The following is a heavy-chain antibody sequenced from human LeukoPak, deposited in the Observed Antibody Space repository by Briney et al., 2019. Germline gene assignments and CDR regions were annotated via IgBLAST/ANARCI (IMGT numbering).Heavy chain of an antibody. CDR2: IYPGDSDT. CDR3: ARTLRVDPTQYSSSSGAEWFDP. J-gene: IGHJ5*02. Sequence: GESLKISCKGSGYSFTSYWIGWVRQMPGKGLEWMGIIYPGDSDTRYSPSFQGRVTISADKSISTAYLQWSSLKASDTAMYYCARTLRVDPTQYSSSSGAEWFDPWGQGTLVTVSS. D-gene: IGHD6-6*01. CDR1: GYSFTSYW. V-gene: IGHV5-51*01.